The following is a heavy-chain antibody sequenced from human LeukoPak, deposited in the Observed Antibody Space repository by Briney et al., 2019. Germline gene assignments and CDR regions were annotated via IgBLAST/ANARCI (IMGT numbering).Heavy chain of an antibody. D-gene: IGHD6-25*01. V-gene: IGHV1-18*01. J-gene: IGHJ4*02. CDR1: GCTFTGYG. CDR2: ISAYNGNT. Sequence: ASVKVSCKASGCTFTGYGISWVRQAPGRGLEWMGWISAYNGNTNYAQKLQGRVTMTTDTSTSTAYMELRSLRSDDTAVYYCARVGSSADRYYFDYWGQGTLVTVSS. CDR3: ARVGSSADRYYFDY.